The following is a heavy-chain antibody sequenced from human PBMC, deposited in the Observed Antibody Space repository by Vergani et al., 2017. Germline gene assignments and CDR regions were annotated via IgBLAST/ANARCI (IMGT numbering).Heavy chain of an antibody. CDR3: ARNPYYYESSSYQDH. J-gene: IGHJ4*02. D-gene: IGHD3-22*01. CDR1: GYTFTSYA. V-gene: IGHV1-3*01. Sequence: QVQLVQSGAEVKKPGASVKVSCKASGYTFTSYAMHWVRQGPGQRLEWMGWGNAGNGNTKYSQKFQGRVTITRDTSASTAYMELSSLRSEDTAVYYCARNPYYYESSSYQDHWGQGTLVTVSS. CDR2: GNAGNGNT.